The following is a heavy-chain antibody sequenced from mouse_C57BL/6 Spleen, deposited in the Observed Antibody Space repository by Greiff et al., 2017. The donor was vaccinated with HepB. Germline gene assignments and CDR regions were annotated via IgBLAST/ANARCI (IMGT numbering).Heavy chain of an antibody. D-gene: IGHD1-1*01. V-gene: IGHV1-76*01. CDR2: IYPGSGNT. Sequence: VQLQQSGAELVRPGASVKLSCKASGYTFTDYYINWVKQRPGQGLEWIARIYPGSGNTYYNEKFKGKATLTAEKSSSTAYMQLSSLTSEDSAVYFCARENYGSYYFDYWGQGTTLTVSS. CDR3: ARENYGSYYFDY. CDR1: GYTFTDYY. J-gene: IGHJ2*01.